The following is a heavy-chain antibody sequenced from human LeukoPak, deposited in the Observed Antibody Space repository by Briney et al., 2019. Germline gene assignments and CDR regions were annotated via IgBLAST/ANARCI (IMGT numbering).Heavy chain of an antibody. D-gene: IGHD6-13*01. CDR1: RFTLSSYA. J-gene: IGHJ4*02. V-gene: IGHV3-23*01. Sequence: QTGGSLRLSCAASRFTLSSYAMSWVRQAPGKGLEWVSGVSGNGAGTYYADSVKGRFTISRDNSKNMLYLQMNSLRAEDTAVYYCAKTPWYSSSWSIDYWGQGTLVTVSS. CDR2: VSGNGAGT. CDR3: AKTPWYSSSWSIDY.